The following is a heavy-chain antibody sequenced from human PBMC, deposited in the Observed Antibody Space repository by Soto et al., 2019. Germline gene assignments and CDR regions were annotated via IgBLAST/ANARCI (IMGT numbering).Heavy chain of an antibody. V-gene: IGHV1-2*02. CDR2: INPNSGGT. D-gene: IGHD3-3*01. J-gene: IGHJ6*02. Sequence: ASVKVSCKASGDTFTGYYMHCVRRAPGQVLEWMGWINPNSGGTNYAQKFQGRVTMTRDTSISTAYMELSRLRSDDTAVYYCARDGYYDFWSGYLPAYYYHGMDVWGQGTTVTVSS. CDR1: GDTFTGYY. CDR3: ARDGYYDFWSGYLPAYYYHGMDV.